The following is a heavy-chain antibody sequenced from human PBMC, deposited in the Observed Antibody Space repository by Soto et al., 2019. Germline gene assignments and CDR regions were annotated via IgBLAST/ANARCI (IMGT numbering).Heavy chain of an antibody. J-gene: IGHJ4*02. CDR3: ARGNYGSGSYYKP. CDR1: GYSISSGYY. CDR2: IYHSGST. Sequence: GPGPDFSSETLSLTCAVSGYSISSGYYWGWIRQPPGKGLEWIGSIYHSGSTYYNPSLKSRVTISVDTSKNQFSLKLSSVTAADTAVYYCARGNYGSGSYYKPWGQGTLVTVSS. V-gene: IGHV4-38-2*01. D-gene: IGHD3-10*01.